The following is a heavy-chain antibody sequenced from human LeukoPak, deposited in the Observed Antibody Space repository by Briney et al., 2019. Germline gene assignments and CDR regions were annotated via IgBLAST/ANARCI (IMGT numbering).Heavy chain of an antibody. J-gene: IGHJ4*02. CDR2: IKQDGSEK. CDR3: ATDKDWTYLDY. CDR1: GSTFRSYW. D-gene: IGHD3/OR15-3a*01. V-gene: IGHV3-7*01. Sequence: GGSLRLSCAASGSTFRSYWMSWVRQAPGKGLEWVANIKQDGSEKNYVDSVKGRFTISRDNAKNSLYLQMNSLRAEDTAVYYCATDKDWTYLDYWGQGTLVTVSS.